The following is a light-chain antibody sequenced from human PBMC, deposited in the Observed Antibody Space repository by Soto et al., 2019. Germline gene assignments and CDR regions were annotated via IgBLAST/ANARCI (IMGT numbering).Light chain of an antibody. CDR3: QQYGSSLTWT. CDR2: AAS. CDR1: QSVISNY. J-gene: IGKJ1*01. Sequence: EVVLTQSPGTVSLSPGERVTLSCRASQSVISNYLAWYQQRPGQAPRLLIYAASSRATGIPDRFSGSGSGTDFTMSISSLEPEDLAVYYCQQYGSSLTWTFGHGTKVEMK. V-gene: IGKV3-20*01.